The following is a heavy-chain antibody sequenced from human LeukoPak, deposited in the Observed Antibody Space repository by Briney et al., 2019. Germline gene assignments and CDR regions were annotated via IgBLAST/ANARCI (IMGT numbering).Heavy chain of an antibody. V-gene: IGHV3-21*01. J-gene: IGHJ4*02. CDR2: ISSRSGYI. CDR1: AFTFSNYS. D-gene: IGHD4-11*01. Sequence: GGSLRLSCAASAFTFSNYSMNWARQAPGKGLEWVSFISSRSGYIYYADSVKGRFTISRDNAKNSLYLQMNSLRVEDTAVYYCARGAGTVTQFRLAYFDYWGQGTLVTVSS. CDR3: ARGAGTVTQFRLAYFDY.